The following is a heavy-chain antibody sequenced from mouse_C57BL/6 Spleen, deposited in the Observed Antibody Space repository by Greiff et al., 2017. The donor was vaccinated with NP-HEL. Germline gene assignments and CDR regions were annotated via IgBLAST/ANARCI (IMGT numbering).Heavy chain of an antibody. D-gene: IGHD1-1*01. Sequence: EVKLVESGGGLVKPGGSLKLSCAASGFTFSDYGMHWVRQAPEKGLEWVAYISSGSSTIYYADTVKGRFTISRDNAKNTLFLQMTSLRSEDTAMYYCARPYYYGSSYWFAYWGQGTLGTVSA. J-gene: IGHJ3*01. CDR2: ISSGSSTI. CDR3: ARPYYYGSSYWFAY. V-gene: IGHV5-17*01. CDR1: GFTFSDYG.